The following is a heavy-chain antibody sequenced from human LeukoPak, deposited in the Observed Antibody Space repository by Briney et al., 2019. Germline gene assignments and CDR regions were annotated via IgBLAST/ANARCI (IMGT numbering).Heavy chain of an antibody. CDR3: ARDDGSGHSTFVDY. CDR1: GYTFTIYG. Sequence: ASVTVSFKASGYTFTIYGISWVRQAPGQGLEWMGWISAYNGNTNYAQKLQGRVTMTTDTSTSTAYMKLRSLRSDDTAVYYCARDDGSGHSTFVDYWGQGTLVTVSS. D-gene: IGHD2/OR15-2a*01. J-gene: IGHJ4*02. V-gene: IGHV1-18*01. CDR2: ISAYNGNT.